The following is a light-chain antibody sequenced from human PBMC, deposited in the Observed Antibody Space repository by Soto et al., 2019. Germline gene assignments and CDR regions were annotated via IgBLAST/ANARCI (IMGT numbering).Light chain of an antibody. CDR2: DAS. CDR1: RSVSRY. Sequence: EIVLTQFPATLSLSPGERATLSCRSSRSVSRYLAWYQQKPGQAPRLLIFDASNRATGIPARFSGSGSGTEFTLTISSLEPEDFAVYYCQQRSNWPPFTFGPGTKVDIK. CDR3: QQRSNWPPFT. J-gene: IGKJ3*01. V-gene: IGKV3-11*01.